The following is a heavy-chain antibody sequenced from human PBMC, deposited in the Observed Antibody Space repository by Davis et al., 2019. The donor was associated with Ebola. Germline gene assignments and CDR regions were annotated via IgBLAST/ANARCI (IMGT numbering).Heavy chain of an antibody. V-gene: IGHV1-18*04. CDR1: GYTFTNYG. D-gene: IGHD3-22*01. J-gene: IGHJ4*02. Sequence: ASVKVSCKASGYTFTNYGITWVRQAPGQGLEWMGWINPHNGNTNYAQNVQGRVTMTTDTSTSTAYMELRSLRSEDTAVYYCEGDSSGYHHQNYWGQGTLVTVSS. CDR3: EGDSSGYHHQNY. CDR2: INPHNGNT.